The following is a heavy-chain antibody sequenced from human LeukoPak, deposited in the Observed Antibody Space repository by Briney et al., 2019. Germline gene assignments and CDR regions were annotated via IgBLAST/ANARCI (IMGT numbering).Heavy chain of an antibody. D-gene: IGHD3-22*01. CDR1: GYTFTGYY. V-gene: IGHV1-2*02. CDR2: INPNSGGT. CDR3: ARGITMIVVDPVIPNDAFDI. Sequence: ASVKVSCKASGYTFTGYYMHWVRQAPGQGLEWMGWINPNSGGTNYAQKFQGRVTMTRDTSISTAYMELSRLRSDDTAVYYCARGITMIVVDPVIPNDAFDIWGQGTMVTVSS. J-gene: IGHJ3*02.